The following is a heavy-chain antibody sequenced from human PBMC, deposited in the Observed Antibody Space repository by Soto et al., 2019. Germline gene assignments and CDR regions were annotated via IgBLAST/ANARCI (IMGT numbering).Heavy chain of an antibody. CDR1: GYTFTSYD. V-gene: IGHV1-8*01. J-gene: IGHJ6*03. CDR2: MNPNSGNT. CDR3: ARRAYCSGGSCYYYYYYMDV. Sequence: ASVKVSCKASGYTFTSYDINWVRQATGQGLEWMGWMNPNSGNTGYAQKFQGRVTMTRNTSISTAYMELSSLRSEDTAVYYCARRAYCSGGSCYYYYYYMDVWGKGTTVTVSS. D-gene: IGHD2-15*01.